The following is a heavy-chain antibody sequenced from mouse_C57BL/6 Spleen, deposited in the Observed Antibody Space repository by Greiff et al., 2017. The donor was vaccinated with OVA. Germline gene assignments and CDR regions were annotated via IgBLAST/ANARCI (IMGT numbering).Heavy chain of an antibody. V-gene: IGHV1-26*01. CDR3: ARGEDGYDEFDY. CDR1: GYTFTDYY. D-gene: IGHD2-2*01. Sequence: EVQPQQSGPELVKPGASVKISCKASGYTFTDYYMNWVKQSHGKSLEWIGDINPNKGGTSYNQKFKGKATLTVDKSSSTAYMELRSLTSEDSAVYYCARGEDGYDEFDYWGQGTTLTVSS. J-gene: IGHJ2*01. CDR2: INPNKGGT.